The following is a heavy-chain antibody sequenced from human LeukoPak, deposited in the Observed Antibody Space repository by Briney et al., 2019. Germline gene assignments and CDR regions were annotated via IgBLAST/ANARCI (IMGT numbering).Heavy chain of an antibody. Sequence: PGGSLRLSCAASGFTFSSYSMNWVRQAPWKGLEWVSYISSSSSTIYYADSVKGRFTISRDNAKNSLYLQMNSLRAEDTAVYYCARAERGKDPRYCSSTSCYTGYFQHWGQGTLVTVSS. D-gene: IGHD2-2*02. J-gene: IGHJ1*01. CDR3: ARAERGKDPRYCSSTSCYTGYFQH. CDR1: GFTFSSYS. CDR2: ISSSSSTI. V-gene: IGHV3-48*04.